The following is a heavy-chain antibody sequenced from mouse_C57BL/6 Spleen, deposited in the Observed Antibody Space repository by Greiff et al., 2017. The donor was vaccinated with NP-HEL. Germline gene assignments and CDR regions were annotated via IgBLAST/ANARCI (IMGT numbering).Heavy chain of an antibody. CDR1: GFTFSSYA. D-gene: IGHD1-1*01. CDR2: ISDGGSYT. V-gene: IGHV5-4*01. CDR3: ARDRDLLLRMDY. J-gene: IGHJ4*01. Sequence: DVKLVESGGGLVKPGGSLKLSCAASGFTFSSYAMSWVRQTPEKRLEWVATISDGGSYTYYPDNVKGRFTISRDNAKNNLYLQMSHLKSEDTAMYYCARDRDLLLRMDYWGQGTPVTVSS.